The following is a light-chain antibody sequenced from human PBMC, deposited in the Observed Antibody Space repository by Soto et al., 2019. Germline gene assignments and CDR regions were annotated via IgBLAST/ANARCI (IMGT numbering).Light chain of an antibody. CDR1: SSNIGAPYD. CDR2: GNT. CDR3: QSYDSSLSDSV. V-gene: IGLV1-40*01. J-gene: IGLJ2*01. Sequence: QSALTQPPSVSGAPGQRVTISCTGSSSNIGAPYDVHWYQHLPGTAPKLLIFGNTNRPSGVPDRFSGSKSGTSASLAITGLQAEDEADYYCQSYDSSLSDSVFGGGTQLTVL.